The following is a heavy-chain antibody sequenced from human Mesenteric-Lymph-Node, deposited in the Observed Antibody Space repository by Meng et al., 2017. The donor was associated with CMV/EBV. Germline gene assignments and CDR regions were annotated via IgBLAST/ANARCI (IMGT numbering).Heavy chain of an antibody. Sequence: LSCAAYGFTFSSDWMHWVRQAPGKGLVWVSRVNSDGSNTIYADSVKGRSTISRDNAKNTLYLQMNSLRAEDTAVYYCAAGGGRTFDYWGQGALVTVSS. J-gene: IGHJ4*02. V-gene: IGHV3-74*01. CDR1: GFTFSSDW. CDR2: VNSDGSNT. D-gene: IGHD3-16*01. CDR3: AAGGGRTFDY.